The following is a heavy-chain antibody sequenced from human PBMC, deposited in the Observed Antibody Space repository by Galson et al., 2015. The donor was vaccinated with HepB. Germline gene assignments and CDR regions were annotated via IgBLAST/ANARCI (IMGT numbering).Heavy chain of an antibody. D-gene: IGHD1-26*01. V-gene: IGHV4-59*01. CDR3: ARVGQASKWELLSPNHFDY. CDR1: GGSISSYY. J-gene: IGHJ4*02. CDR2: IYYSGST. Sequence: SETLSLTCTVPGGSISSYYWSWIRQPPGKGLEWIGYIYYSGSTNYNPSLKSRATISVDTSKNQFSLKLSSVTAADTAVYYCARVGQASKWELLSPNHFDYWGQGTLVTVSS.